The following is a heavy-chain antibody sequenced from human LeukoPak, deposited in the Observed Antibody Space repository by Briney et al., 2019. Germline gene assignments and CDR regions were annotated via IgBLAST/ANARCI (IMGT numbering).Heavy chain of an antibody. CDR2: IKQEGSEK. V-gene: IGHV3-7*01. D-gene: IGHD3-22*01. CDR1: GFTLSSYW. Sequence: QAGGSLRLSCAASGFTLSSYWMSWVRQAPGKGVEGVANIKQEGSEKCYVDSVTGRFTISRDNSKNTLYLQMNSLRAEDTAVYYCAKDSWSGYYYLVGRGGGSPFDYWGQGTLVTVSS. CDR3: AKDSWSGYYYLVGRGGGSPFDY. J-gene: IGHJ4*02.